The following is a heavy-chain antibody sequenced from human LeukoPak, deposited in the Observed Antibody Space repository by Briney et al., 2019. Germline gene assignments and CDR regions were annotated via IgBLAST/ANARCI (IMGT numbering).Heavy chain of an antibody. V-gene: IGHV3-30*18. CDR2: ISYDGSNK. J-gene: IGHJ3*02. CDR3: AKEVSPGTFDI. CDR1: GFTFSSYG. Sequence: PGGSLRLSCAASGFTFSSYGMHWVRQAPGKGLEWVAVISYDGSNKYYTDSVKGRFTISRDNSRNTLYLQMNSLRAEDTAVYYCAKEVSPGTFDIWGQGTMVTVSS. D-gene: IGHD6-6*01.